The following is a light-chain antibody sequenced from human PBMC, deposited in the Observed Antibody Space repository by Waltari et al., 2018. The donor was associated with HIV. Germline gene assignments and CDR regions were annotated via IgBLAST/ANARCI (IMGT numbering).Light chain of an antibody. CDR1: RSAVGVYQY. CDR3: SSYTSSSTRV. V-gene: IGLV2-14*01. J-gene: IGLJ3*02. CDR2: KDS. Sequence: QFALTHPASVSGSPGQSLTISCTGTRSAVGVYQYVSCYHQHPGNAPILMFDKDSNRPSGVSNLSCGSKSGNTASLTISGLQAEDEADYYCSSYTSSSTRVFGGGTNLTVL.